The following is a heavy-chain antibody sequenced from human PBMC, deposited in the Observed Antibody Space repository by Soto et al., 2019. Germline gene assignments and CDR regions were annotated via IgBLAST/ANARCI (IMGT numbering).Heavy chain of an antibody. D-gene: IGHD1-1*01. CDR3: ASESEDLTWKFDY. CDR1: GFTFTRYS. Sequence: GGSLILSWASSGFTFTRYSMNWVRPAPGKGLEWVSSISSTTNYIYYGDAMKGRFTISRDNAKNSLSLELNSLRAEDTAVYYCASESEDLTWKFDYWGQGNRVTFAS. J-gene: IGHJ4*02. V-gene: IGHV3-21*06. CDR2: ISSTTNYI.